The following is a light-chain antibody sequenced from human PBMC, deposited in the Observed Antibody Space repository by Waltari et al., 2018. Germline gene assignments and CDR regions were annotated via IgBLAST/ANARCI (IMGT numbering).Light chain of an antibody. CDR2: DAS. V-gene: IGKV3-11*01. CDR3: QQRSNWWT. CDR1: QSFSSY. Sequence: EIVLTQSPATLSLSPGERATLSCRASQSFSSYLAWYQQKPGQAPRHLIYDASNRATGIPARFSGSGSGTDFTLTISSLEPEDFAVYYCQQRSNWWTFGQGTKVEIK. J-gene: IGKJ1*01.